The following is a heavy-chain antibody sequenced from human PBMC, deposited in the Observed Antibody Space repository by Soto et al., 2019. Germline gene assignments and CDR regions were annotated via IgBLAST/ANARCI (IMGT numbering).Heavy chain of an antibody. CDR2: INPSGGST. Sequence: QVQLVQSGAEVKKPGASVKVSCKASGYTFTSYYMHWVRQAPGQGLEWMGIINPSGGSTSYAQKSQGRVTRTRDTATSTVYMERSSLRSEDTAVYYCARDGGVGDGYNSLFDYWGQGTLVTVSS. J-gene: IGHJ4*02. D-gene: IGHD5-12*01. CDR1: GYTFTSYY. V-gene: IGHV1-46*01. CDR3: ARDGGVGDGYNSLFDY.